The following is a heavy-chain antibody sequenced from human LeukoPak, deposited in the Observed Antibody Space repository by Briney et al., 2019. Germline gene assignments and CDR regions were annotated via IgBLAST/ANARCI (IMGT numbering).Heavy chain of an antibody. Sequence: GGSLRLSCAASGFTVSSNYMSWVRQAPGKGLEWVSVIYSGGSTYYADSVKGRFTISRDNSKNTLYLQMNSLRAEDTAVYYCARWHDHTHGYYYYYGMDVWGQGTTVTVSS. CDR1: GFTVSSNY. CDR3: ARWHDHTHGYYYYYGMDV. D-gene: IGHD1-14*01. CDR2: IYSGGST. V-gene: IGHV3-66*01. J-gene: IGHJ6*02.